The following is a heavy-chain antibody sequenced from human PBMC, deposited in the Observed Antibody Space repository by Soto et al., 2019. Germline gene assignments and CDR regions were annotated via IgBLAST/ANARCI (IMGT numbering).Heavy chain of an antibody. V-gene: IGHV3-74*01. CDR2: INSDASST. CDR1: GFIFSTYW. CDR3: VREGGPYCASATCFRPYNH. J-gene: IGHJ4*02. Sequence: GGSLILSCAASGFIFSTYWMHWVLQDPGKGLVWISRINSDASSTNYADSVRGRFTISRDNAKNTVYLQMDSLRAEDTAVYYCVREGGPYCASATCFRPYNHWGQGSLVTVSS. D-gene: IGHD2-2*01.